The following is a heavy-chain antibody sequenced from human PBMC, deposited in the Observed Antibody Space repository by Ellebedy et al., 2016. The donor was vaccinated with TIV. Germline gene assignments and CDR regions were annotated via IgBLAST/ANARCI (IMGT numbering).Heavy chain of an antibody. J-gene: IGHJ4*02. CDR2: ISGRNNRA. Sequence: GESLKISCVASGFVFNSFTINWVRQAPGKAPEWVSAISGRNNRAEYADSVKGRFSLFRDNSKNTVQLQMANLRADDTAVYHCVKERDCSGGSCYIFEYWGQGTVVTVSS. V-gene: IGHV3-23*01. CDR3: VKERDCSGGSCYIFEY. D-gene: IGHD2-15*01. CDR1: GFVFNSFT.